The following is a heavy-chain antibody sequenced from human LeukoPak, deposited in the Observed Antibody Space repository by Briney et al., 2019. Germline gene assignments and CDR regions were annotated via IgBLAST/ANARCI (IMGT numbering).Heavy chain of an antibody. V-gene: IGHV4-38-2*01. CDR2: VHESGSS. CDR1: GYSISRGYY. Sequence: SETLSLTCAVSGYSISRGYYWGWVCQPPGKRPQWIGSVHESGSSYYNPSLNSRVTISLDTSQNQFSLTLTSVTAADSATYYCVRGEVGDFDSWGQGSLVTVSS. CDR3: VRGEVGDFDS. D-gene: IGHD1-26*01. J-gene: IGHJ4*02.